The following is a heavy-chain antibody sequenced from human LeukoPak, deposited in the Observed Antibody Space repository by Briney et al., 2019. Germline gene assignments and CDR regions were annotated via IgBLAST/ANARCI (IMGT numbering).Heavy chain of an antibody. CDR3: ARGPGDYNWYFDL. J-gene: IGHJ2*01. D-gene: IGHD4-17*01. CDR1: GGSFTKHQ. V-gene: IGHV4-34*01. Sequence: PSETLSLTCAVYGGSFTKHQWSWIRQPPGKGLEWIGAINDGGSTNYNLSLKSRVTISVDTSKNQFSLRLSSMTAADTAVYYCARGPGDYNWYFDLWGRGTLVTVSS. CDR2: INDGGST.